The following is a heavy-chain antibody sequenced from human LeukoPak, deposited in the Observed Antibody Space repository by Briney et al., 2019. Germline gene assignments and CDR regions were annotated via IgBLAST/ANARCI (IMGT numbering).Heavy chain of an antibody. CDR2: IDPPSGAP. CDR1: GYTFTVKF. D-gene: IGHD6-19*01. Sequence: ASVTVSFKSSGYTFTVKFIHWLRQGPGQGLEWMGWIDPPSGAPHYAQKFQDTITFTRDTSIATAYMEVHRLQTDDTAVYYCARSGFSTGFYLDFWGQGTPISVSS. J-gene: IGHJ4*02. CDR3: ARSGFSTGFYLDF. V-gene: IGHV1-2*02.